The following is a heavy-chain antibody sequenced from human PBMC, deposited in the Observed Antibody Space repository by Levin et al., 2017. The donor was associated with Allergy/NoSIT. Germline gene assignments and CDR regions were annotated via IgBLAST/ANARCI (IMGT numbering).Heavy chain of an antibody. J-gene: IGHJ4*02. CDR1: GFTFSSNG. Sequence: GGSLRLSCAASGFTFSSNGMTWVRQTPGKGLEWVASISRSASRTYYADSVKGRFTISRDNSKNTLSLQMSSLRAEDTAISYCATGYSSSYYSFVYWGQGTQVTVSS. CDR2: ISRSASRT. CDR3: ATGYSSSYYSFVY. D-gene: IGHD2-2*01. V-gene: IGHV3-23*01.